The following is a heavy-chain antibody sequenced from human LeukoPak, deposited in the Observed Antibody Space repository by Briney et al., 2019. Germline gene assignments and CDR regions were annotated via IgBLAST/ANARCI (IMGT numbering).Heavy chain of an antibody. D-gene: IGHD5-12*01. CDR1: GLSFSNCV. CDR3: AGGYSDDDFFNS. V-gene: IGHV3-23*01. Sequence: PGGSLRLSCTTSGLSFSNCVMTWVRQSPGKGLEWVSSISPGGGSTFYADSVRGRFTISRDNSKNTVYLQMRSLGAEDTAAYYCAGGYSDDDFFNSWGQGTLVTVSS. CDR2: ISPGGGST. J-gene: IGHJ4*02.